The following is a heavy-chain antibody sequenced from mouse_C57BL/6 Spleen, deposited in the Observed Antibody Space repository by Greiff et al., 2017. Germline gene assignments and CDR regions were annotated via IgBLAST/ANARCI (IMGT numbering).Heavy chain of an antibody. CDR3: AFYGSSGKYFDV. V-gene: IGHV14-3*01. D-gene: IGHD1-1*01. J-gene: IGHJ1*03. CDR2: IDPANGNT. CDR1: GFNITNTY. Sequence: VQLQQSVAELVRPGASVKLSCTASGFNITNTYMHWVKQRPEQGLEWIGRIDPANGNTKYAPKFQGKATITADTSSNTAYLQLISLTSEDTAIYYCAFYGSSGKYFDVWGTGTTVTVSS.